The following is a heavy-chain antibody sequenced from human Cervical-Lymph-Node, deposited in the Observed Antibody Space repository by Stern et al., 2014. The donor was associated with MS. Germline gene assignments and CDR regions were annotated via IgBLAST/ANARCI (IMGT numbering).Heavy chain of an antibody. CDR1: GFNFSAYD. Sequence: EMQLVESGGGLVQPGGSLRLSCAASGFNFSAYDMHWVRQVTGKRLEGVSAISSAGDRYYPGSVKGRFTISRDSAKSSLYLQMNSLRAGDTAVYYCARDLPRGGGNGMDVWGQGTTVTVSS. CDR2: ISSAGDR. CDR3: ARDLPRGGGNGMDV. D-gene: IGHD4-23*01. J-gene: IGHJ6*02. V-gene: IGHV3-13*01.